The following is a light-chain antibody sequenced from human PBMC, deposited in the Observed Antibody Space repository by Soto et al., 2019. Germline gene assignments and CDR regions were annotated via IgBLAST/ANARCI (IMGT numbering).Light chain of an antibody. CDR3: QQYGSSPLT. J-gene: IGKJ4*01. CDR1: QRVSSSF. V-gene: IGKV3-20*01. Sequence: EIVLTPSPGTLSLSPGERATLSCRASQRVSSSFLAWYQQKPGQAPRLLIFGGSSRATGIPDRFSGSGSGADFTLTISRLEPEDFAVYYCQQYGSSPLTCGGGTKGDIK. CDR2: GGS.